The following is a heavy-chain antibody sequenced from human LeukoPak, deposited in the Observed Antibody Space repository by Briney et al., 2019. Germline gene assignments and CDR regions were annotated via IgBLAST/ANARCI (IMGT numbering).Heavy chain of an antibody. V-gene: IGHV1-8*01. Sequence: ASVKVSCKASGYTFTSYDINWVRQATGQGLEWMGWMNPNSGNTGYAQKFQGRVTMTRDTSTSTVYMELSSLRSEDTAVYYCAKEVSGSHFDYWGQGTLVTVSS. CDR1: GYTFTSYD. D-gene: IGHD5-12*01. J-gene: IGHJ4*02. CDR2: MNPNSGNT. CDR3: AKEVSGSHFDY.